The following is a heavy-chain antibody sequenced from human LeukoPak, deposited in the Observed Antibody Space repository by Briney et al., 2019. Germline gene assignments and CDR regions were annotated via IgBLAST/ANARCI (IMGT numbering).Heavy chain of an antibody. CDR3: VKDRPNYYGSNGHYYRQNGDY. J-gene: IGHJ4*02. D-gene: IGHD3-22*01. Sequence: GGSLRLSCAASGFTFSIYAMSWVRQAPGKGLEWVSSITISSASFYADSVKGRFTISRDNSRDTLYPQMNSLRAGDTAIYYCVKDRPNYYGSNGHYYRQNGDYWGQGTPVAVSS. V-gene: IGHV3-23*01. CDR2: ITISSAS. CDR1: GFTFSIYA.